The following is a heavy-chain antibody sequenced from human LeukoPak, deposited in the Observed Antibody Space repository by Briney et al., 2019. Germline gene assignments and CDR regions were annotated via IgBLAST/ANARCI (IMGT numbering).Heavy chain of an antibody. J-gene: IGHJ4*02. CDR1: GGSFSGYY. V-gene: IGHV4-34*01. Sequence: PSETLSLTCAVYGGSFSGYYWSWIRQPPGKGLEWIGEIDHSGSTNYNPSLKSRVTISVDTSKNQSSLKLSSVTAADTAVYYCARGPVGTYYYGSGSASFDYWGQGTLVTVSS. CDR3: ARGPVGTYYYGSGSASFDY. CDR2: IDHSGST. D-gene: IGHD3-10*01.